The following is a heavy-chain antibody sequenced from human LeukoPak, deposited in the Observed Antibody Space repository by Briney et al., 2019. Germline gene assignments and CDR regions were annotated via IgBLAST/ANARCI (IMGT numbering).Heavy chain of an antibody. D-gene: IGHD2-8*01. V-gene: IGHV1-2*02. CDR3: ARDGLSYCTNGVCPGSNWFDP. J-gene: IGHJ5*02. Sequence: ASVKVSCKASGYTFTGYYMHWVRQAPGQGLEWMGWINPHSGGTNYAQKFQGRVTMTRDTSINTAYMELSRLRSDDTAVYYCARDGLSYCTNGVCPGSNWFDPWGQGTLVTVSS. CDR2: INPHSGGT. CDR1: GYTFTGYY.